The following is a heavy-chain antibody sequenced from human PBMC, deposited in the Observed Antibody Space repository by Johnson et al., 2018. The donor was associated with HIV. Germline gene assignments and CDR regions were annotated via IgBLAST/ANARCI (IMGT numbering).Heavy chain of an antibody. CDR2: IYSGDST. V-gene: IGHV3-NL1*01. D-gene: IGHD4-17*01. CDR1: GFTFSSYG. J-gene: IGHJ3*02. CDR3: ARMTTTVSHHDGFDI. Sequence: QMLLVESGGGVAQPGGSLRLSCVASGFTFSSYGMHWVRQAPGKGLEWVSVIYSGDSTYYADSVKGRFTISRDNSKNTLYLQMNRLRAEDTAVYYCARMTTTVSHHDGFDIWGQGTMVIVSS.